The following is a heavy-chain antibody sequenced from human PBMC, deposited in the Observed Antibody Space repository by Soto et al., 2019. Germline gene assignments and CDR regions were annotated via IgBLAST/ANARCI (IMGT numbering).Heavy chain of an antibody. J-gene: IGHJ5*01. CDR3: ARDRCYDGTCYSASDS. CDR2: ISTSGNII. Sequence: GGSLRLSCVASGFSSSRYELNWVRQAPGKGLEWVAYISTSGNIIHYADSVRGRFTISRDSAKNSLYLQMNSLRAEDTAVYYCARDRCYDGTCYSASDSWGQGTLVTVSS. CDR1: GFSSSRYE. D-gene: IGHD2-15*01. V-gene: IGHV3-48*03.